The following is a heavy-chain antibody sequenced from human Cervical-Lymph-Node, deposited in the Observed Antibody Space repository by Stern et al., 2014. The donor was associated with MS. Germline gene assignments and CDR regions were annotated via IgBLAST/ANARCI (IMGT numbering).Heavy chain of an antibody. CDR3: TREAFRSSSWFLDY. Sequence: EVQLVESGGGLVQPGGSLRLSCMASGFTFKSYWMHWVRQAPGKGLERVSRINSDESSTDYADSVKGRFTISRDNAKNTLYLQMSSLSVEDTAVYYCTREAFRSSSWFLDYWGQGALVTVSS. CDR2: INSDESST. J-gene: IGHJ4*02. V-gene: IGHV3-74*01. CDR1: GFTFKSYW. D-gene: IGHD6-13*01.